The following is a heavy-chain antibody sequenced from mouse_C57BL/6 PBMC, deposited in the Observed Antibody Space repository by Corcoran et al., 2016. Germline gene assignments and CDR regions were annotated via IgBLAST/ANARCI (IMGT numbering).Heavy chain of an antibody. D-gene: IGHD1-1*01. V-gene: IGHV1-19*01. CDR2: INPYNGGT. J-gene: IGHJ1*03. CDR3: ARGGPSSSWYFDV. CDR1: GYTFTDYY. Sequence: EVQLQQSGPVLVKPGASVKMSCKASGYTFTDYYMNWVKQSHGKSLEWIGVINPYNGGTSYNQKFKGKATLTVDKSSSTAYMELNSLTSEDSAVYYCARGGPSSSWYFDVWGTGTTVTVSS.